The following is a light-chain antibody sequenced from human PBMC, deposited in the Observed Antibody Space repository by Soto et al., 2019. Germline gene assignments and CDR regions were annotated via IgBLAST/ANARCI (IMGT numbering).Light chain of an antibody. CDR1: SSNIGAGCD. J-gene: IGLJ1*01. Sequence: QSVLTQPPSVSGAPGQRVTISCTGSSSNIGAGCDIHWYQQLPGTAPKLLIYGNTNRPSGVPDRFSGSKSGTSASLAITGLQAEDEADYYCQSYDSSLSAYVFGTGTKLTVL. CDR2: GNT. CDR3: QSYDSSLSAYV. V-gene: IGLV1-40*01.